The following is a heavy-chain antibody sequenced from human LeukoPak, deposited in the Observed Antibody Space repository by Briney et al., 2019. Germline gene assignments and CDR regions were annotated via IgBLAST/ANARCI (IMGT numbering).Heavy chain of an antibody. J-gene: IGHJ3*02. V-gene: IGHV3-33*01. CDR2: IWYDGSNK. CDR1: GFTFSSYG. CDR3: ARDAGYSSSWPLAFDI. Sequence: PGRSLRLSCAASGFTFSSYGMHWVRQAPGKGLEWVAVIWYDGSNKYYADSVKGRFTISRDNSKNTLYLQMNSLRAEDTAVYYCARDAGYSSSWPLAFDIWGQGTMVTVSS. D-gene: IGHD6-6*01.